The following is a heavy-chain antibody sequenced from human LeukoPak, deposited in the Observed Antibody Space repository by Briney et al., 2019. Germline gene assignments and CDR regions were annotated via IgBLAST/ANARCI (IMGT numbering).Heavy chain of an antibody. Sequence: GESLKISCKGSGYSFTSYWIGWVRPMPGKGLEWMGIIYPGDSDTRYSPSFQGQVTISADKSISTAYLQWSSLKASDTAMYYCARQVDCSSTSCYASSPFYYFDYWGQGTLVTVSS. V-gene: IGHV5-51*01. D-gene: IGHD2-2*01. CDR3: ARQVDCSSTSCYASSPFYYFDY. CDR1: GYSFTSYW. J-gene: IGHJ4*02. CDR2: IYPGDSDT.